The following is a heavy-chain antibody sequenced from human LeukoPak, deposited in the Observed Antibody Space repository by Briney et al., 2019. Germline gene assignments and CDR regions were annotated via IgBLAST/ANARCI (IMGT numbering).Heavy chain of an antibody. CDR1: GYTFTDYY. CDR3: ARDRSWYGYYYDR. D-gene: IGHD3-22*01. V-gene: IGHV1-2*02. J-gene: IGHJ4*02. Sequence: ASVKVSCKTAGYTFTDYYIHWVRQVPGQGLEWMGWVNPNSGDTDYAQKFQGRVTMTRDTSISTAYMELSRLRSDDTAVYYCARDRSWYGYYYDRWGQGTLVTVSS. CDR2: VNPNSGDT.